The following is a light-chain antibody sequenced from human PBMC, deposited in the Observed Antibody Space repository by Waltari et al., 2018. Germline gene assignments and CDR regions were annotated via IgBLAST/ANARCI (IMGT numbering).Light chain of an antibody. J-gene: IGKJ4*01. CDR3: QQYDNMPLT. Sequence: DIQMTQSPSSLSASVGDRVTFTFQASQDISNNLSWFQQKPGKAPKLLIYDGNTLETGVPSRFSGSASGPQFTLTVDCLQPEDVATYYCQQYDNMPLTFGGGTRVDVK. CDR2: DGN. V-gene: IGKV1-33*01. CDR1: QDISNN.